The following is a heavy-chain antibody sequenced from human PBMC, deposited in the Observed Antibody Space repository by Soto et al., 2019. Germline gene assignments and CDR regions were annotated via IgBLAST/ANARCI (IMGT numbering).Heavy chain of an antibody. V-gene: IGHV3-64D*06. Sequence: GGSLRLSCSASGFTFSSYAMHWVRQAPGKGLEYVSAIISNGGSTYYADSVKGRLTIARDNSKNTLYLQMSSLRAEDTAVYYCVKVENRWIQLWLTRGDAFDIWGQGTMVTVSS. D-gene: IGHD5-18*01. CDR2: IISNGGST. CDR3: VKVENRWIQLWLTRGDAFDI. J-gene: IGHJ3*02. CDR1: GFTFSSYA.